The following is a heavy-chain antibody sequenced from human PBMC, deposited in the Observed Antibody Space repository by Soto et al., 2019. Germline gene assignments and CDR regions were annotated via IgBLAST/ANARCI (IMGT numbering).Heavy chain of an antibody. CDR2: INHSGST. CDR3: ARRGSAYSIIYYYGMDV. CDR1: GGSFSGYY. J-gene: IGHJ6*02. Sequence: PSETLSLTCAVYGGSFSGYYWSWIRQPPGKGLEWIGEINHSGSTNYNPSLKGRVTISVDTSKNQFSLKLSSVTAADTAVYYCARRGSAYSIIYYYGMDVWGQGTTVT. V-gene: IGHV4-34*01. D-gene: IGHD3-16*01.